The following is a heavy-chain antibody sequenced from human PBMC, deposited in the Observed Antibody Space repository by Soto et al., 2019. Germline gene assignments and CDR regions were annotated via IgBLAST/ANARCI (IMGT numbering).Heavy chain of an antibody. D-gene: IGHD3-9*01. CDR3: AKDKFGYDILTGYIFY. CDR2: ISCSGGRT. J-gene: IGHJ4*02. Sequence: GGSLRLSCAASGFTFSSYAMSWVRQAPGKGLEWVSAISCSGGRTYYADSVKGRFTISRDNSKNTLYLQMNSLRAEDTAVYYCAKDKFGYDILTGYIFYWGQGTLVTVSS. V-gene: IGHV3-23*01. CDR1: GFTFSSYA.